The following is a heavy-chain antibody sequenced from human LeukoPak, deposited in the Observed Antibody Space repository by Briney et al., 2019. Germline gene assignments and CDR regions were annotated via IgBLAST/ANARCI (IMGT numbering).Heavy chain of an antibody. D-gene: IGHD6-19*01. V-gene: IGHV4-4*09. J-gene: IGHJ4*02. Sequence: SETLSLTCAVSGDSIRSDRWNWIRQIPGKGLEWIGYIYHTATTNYNHSFRTRVTMSLDTSNNQFSLRLTSVTAADTAVYYCARTPARSGWANDFDYLVQGALVTVSS. CDR2: IYHTATT. CDR1: GDSIRSDR. CDR3: ARTPARSGWANDFDY.